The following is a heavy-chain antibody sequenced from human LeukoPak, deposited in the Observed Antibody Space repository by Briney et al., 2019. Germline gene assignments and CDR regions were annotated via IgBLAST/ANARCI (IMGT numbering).Heavy chain of an antibody. CDR3: ARDPNYGDYPDAFDI. V-gene: IGHV3-48*02. J-gene: IGHJ3*02. CDR1: GFTFSSYS. D-gene: IGHD4-17*01. CDR2: ISSSSSTI. Sequence: GGSLGLSCAASGFTFSSYSMNWVRQAPGKGLEWVSYISSSSSTIYYADSVKGRFTISRDNAKNSLYLQMNSLRDEDTAVYYCARDPNYGDYPDAFDIWGQGTMVTVSS.